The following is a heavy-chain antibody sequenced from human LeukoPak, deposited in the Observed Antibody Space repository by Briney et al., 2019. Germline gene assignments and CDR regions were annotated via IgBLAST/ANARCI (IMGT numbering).Heavy chain of an antibody. J-gene: IGHJ5*02. Sequence: PSETLSLTCTVSGGSITGYYWNWIRQPPGKGLEWIGYIYFSGSTNYNPSLKSRVTISVDTSKNQFSLKLSSVTAADTAVYYCASILRRADHNWFDPWGQGTLVTVSS. V-gene: IGHV4-59*01. CDR1: GGSITGYY. CDR2: IYFSGST. D-gene: IGHD4-17*01. CDR3: ASILRRADHNWFDP.